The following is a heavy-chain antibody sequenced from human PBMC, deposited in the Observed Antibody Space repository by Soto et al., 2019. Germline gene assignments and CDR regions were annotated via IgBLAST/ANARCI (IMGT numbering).Heavy chain of an antibody. D-gene: IGHD5-12*01. CDR3: ARDLTGYDDDAY. Sequence: PGGSLRLSCAASGFTFSDYFMTWIRQAPGKGLEWVSYISSSGSVIYYTDSVKGRFTISGDNAHNSLSLQMNSLRAEDTAVYYCARDLTGYDDDAYWGQGTLVTVSS. V-gene: IGHV3-11*01. CDR2: ISSSGSVI. J-gene: IGHJ4*02. CDR1: GFTFSDYF.